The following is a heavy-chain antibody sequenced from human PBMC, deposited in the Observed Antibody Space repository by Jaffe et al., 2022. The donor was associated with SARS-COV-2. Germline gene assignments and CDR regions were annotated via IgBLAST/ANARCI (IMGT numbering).Heavy chain of an antibody. CDR1: GFTFSSYS. Sequence: EVQLVESGGGLVKPGGSLRLSCAASGFTFSSYSMNWVRQAPGKGLEWVSSISSSSSYIYYADSVKGRFTISRDNAKNSLYLQMNSLRAEDTAVYYCASKRDGSPFDYWGQGTLVTVSS. V-gene: IGHV3-21*01. D-gene: IGHD1-26*01. J-gene: IGHJ4*02. CDR3: ASKRDGSPFDY. CDR2: ISSSSSYI.